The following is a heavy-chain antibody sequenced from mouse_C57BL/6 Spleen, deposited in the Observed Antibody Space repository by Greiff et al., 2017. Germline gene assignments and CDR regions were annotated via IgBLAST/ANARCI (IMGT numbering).Heavy chain of an antibody. V-gene: IGHV3-6*01. CDR1: GYSITSGYY. CDR2: ISYDGSN. J-gene: IGHJ4*01. D-gene: IGHD1-1*01. Sequence: VQLKQSGPGLVKPSQSLSLTCSVTGYSITSGYYWNWIRQFPGNKLEWMGYISYDGSNNYNPSLKNRISITRDTSKNQFFLKLNSVTTEDTATYYCARRDYYGSSYGAMDYWGQGTSVTVSS. CDR3: ARRDYYGSSYGAMDY.